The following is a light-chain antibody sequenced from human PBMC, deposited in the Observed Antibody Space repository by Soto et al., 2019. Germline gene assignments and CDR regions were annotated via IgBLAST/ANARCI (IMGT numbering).Light chain of an antibody. Sequence: EIVLTQSPGTLSLSPGERATLSCRASQSVSSSYLAWYQQKPGQAPRLLIYGASSRATGIPDRFSGSRSGTDFTLTIGRLEPEDFAVYYCQLYGSSSITFGQGTRLEI. V-gene: IGKV3-20*01. CDR2: GAS. J-gene: IGKJ5*01. CDR3: QLYGSSSIT. CDR1: QSVSSSY.